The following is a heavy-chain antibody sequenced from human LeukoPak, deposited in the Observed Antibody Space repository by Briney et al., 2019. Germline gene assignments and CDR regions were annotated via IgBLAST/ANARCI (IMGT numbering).Heavy chain of an antibody. CDR1: GYIFTSYW. D-gene: IGHD3-9*01. Sequence: AESLKISCKGSGYIFTSYWIGWVRQMPGKSLEWMGITYPDGSDTRHSPSLQGQVTITADKSISTAYLQWSSLKASDTAMYYCARVGADYDILTGYDYWGQGTLVTVSS. J-gene: IGHJ4*02. CDR3: ARVGADYDILTGYDY. V-gene: IGHV5-51*01. CDR2: TYPDGSDT.